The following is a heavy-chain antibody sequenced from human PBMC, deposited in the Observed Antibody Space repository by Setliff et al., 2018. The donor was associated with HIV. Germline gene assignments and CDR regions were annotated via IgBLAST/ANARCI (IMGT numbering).Heavy chain of an antibody. CDR1: GGTFSSYA. D-gene: IGHD6-6*01. Sequence: SVKVSCKASGGTFSSYAISWVRQAPGQGLEWMGGIIPIFGTANYAQKFQGRVTITADESTSTAYMELSSLRSEDTAVYYCAREESSIATRHYYYMDVWGKGTTVTVSS. CDR2: IIPIFGTA. J-gene: IGHJ6*03. V-gene: IGHV1-69*13. CDR3: AREESSIATRHYYYMDV.